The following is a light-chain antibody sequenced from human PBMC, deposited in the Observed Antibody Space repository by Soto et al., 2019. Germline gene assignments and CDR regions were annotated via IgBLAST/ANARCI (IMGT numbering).Light chain of an antibody. Sequence: QSVLTQPPSVSGAPGQRVTISCTGSSSNIGAGYDVPWDQQLPGTAPKILIYGNSNRPSGVPDRFSGSKSGTSASLAITGLQSEEEADYFCQSYDSCMSRVVGGGTQLTVL. CDR3: QSYDSCMSRV. CDR1: SSNIGAGYD. J-gene: IGLJ2*01. CDR2: GNS. V-gene: IGLV1-40*01.